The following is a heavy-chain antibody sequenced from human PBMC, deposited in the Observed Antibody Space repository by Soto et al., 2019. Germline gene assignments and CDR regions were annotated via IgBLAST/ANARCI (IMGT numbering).Heavy chain of an antibody. D-gene: IGHD3-22*01. CDR3: ARGYYDSAKIDY. V-gene: IGHV3-30-3*01. Sequence: QVQLVESGGGVVQPGRSLRLSCAASGFTFSSYAMHWVRQAPGKGLEWVAVISYDGSNKYYADSVKGRFTISRDNSKNTLYLQMNSLRAEDTAVYYCARGYYDSAKIDYWGQGTLVTVSS. CDR2: ISYDGSNK. J-gene: IGHJ4*02. CDR1: GFTFSSYA.